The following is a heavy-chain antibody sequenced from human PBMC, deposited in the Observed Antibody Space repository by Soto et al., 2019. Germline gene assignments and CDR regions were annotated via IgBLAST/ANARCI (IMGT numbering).Heavy chain of an antibody. CDR3: ARDRRVRIFGVVPPNCFDP. V-gene: IGHV4-38-2*02. CDR2: IYNSGSI. CDR1: GYSISSDYY. Sequence: PSETLSLTCDVSGYSISSDYYWAWIRQPPGKGLEWIGSIYNSGSIYYNPSLMSRVTISVDTSKNQFSLRLTSVTAADRAVYYCARDRRVRIFGVVPPNCFDPWGQGTLVTVS. J-gene: IGHJ5*02. D-gene: IGHD3-3*01.